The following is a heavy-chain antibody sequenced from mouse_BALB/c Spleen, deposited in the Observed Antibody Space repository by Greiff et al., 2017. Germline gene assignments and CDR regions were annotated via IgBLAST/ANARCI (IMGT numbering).Heavy chain of an antibody. CDR1: GFTISSYG. CDR3: TRDYYYGSRYYYAMDY. J-gene: IGHJ4*01. D-gene: IGHD1-1*01. V-gene: IGHV5-6-3*01. Sequence: EVQLVESGGGLVQPGGSLKLSCAASGFTISSYGMSWVRQTPDKRLELVAIINSNGGSTYYPDSVKGRFTISRDNAKNTLYLQKSSLMSEDTAMYYGTRDYYYGSRYYYAMDYWGQGTSVTVSS. CDR2: INSNGGST.